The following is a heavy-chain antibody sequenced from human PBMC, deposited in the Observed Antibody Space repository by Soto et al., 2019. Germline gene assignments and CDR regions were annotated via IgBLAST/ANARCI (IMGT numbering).Heavy chain of an antibody. CDR1: GGSFSGYC. Sequence: SETLSLTCAVYGGSFSGYCWSWIRQPPGKGLEWIGEINHSGSTNYNPSLKSRVTISVDTSKNQFSLKLSSVTAADTAVYYCARSLRSYYYDSSGYYPYWGQGTLVTVSS. D-gene: IGHD3-22*01. CDR3: ARSLRSYYYDSSGYYPY. CDR2: INHSGST. J-gene: IGHJ4*02. V-gene: IGHV4-34*01.